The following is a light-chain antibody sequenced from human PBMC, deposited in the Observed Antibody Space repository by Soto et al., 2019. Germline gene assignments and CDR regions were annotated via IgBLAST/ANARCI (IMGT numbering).Light chain of an antibody. CDR2: EVN. J-gene: IGLJ1*01. CDR3: SAYSDIDTKV. V-gene: IGLV2-14*03. CDR1: SSDVGAYIY. Sequence: QSALTQPASVSGSPGQSITISCGGTSSDVGAYIYVSCYQQFPGKAPKLILYEVNNRPSGVSNRFSGSKSATTASLTISGLKPEDEADYYCSAYSDIDTKVFGTGTKVTVL.